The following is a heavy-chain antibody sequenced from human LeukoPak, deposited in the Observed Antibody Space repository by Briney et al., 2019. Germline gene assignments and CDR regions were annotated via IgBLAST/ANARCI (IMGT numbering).Heavy chain of an antibody. Sequence: GGSLRLSCAASGFTFSSYWMSWVRQAPGKGLEWVANIKQDGSEKYYVDSVKGRFTISRDNAKNSLYLQMNSLRAEDTAVYYCARAGGSGKQYYFDYWGQGTLVTVSS. D-gene: IGHD3-10*01. J-gene: IGHJ4*02. CDR3: ARAGGSGKQYYFDY. CDR2: IKQDGSEK. CDR1: GFTFSSYW. V-gene: IGHV3-7*01.